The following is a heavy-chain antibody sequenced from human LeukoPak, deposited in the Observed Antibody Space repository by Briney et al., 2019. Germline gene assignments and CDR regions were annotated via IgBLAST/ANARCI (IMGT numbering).Heavy chain of an antibody. CDR1: GYTLTELS. CDR3: ATAESSIAAPMHAFDI. V-gene: IGHV1-24*01. D-gene: IGHD6-6*01. Sequence: ASVNVSCKVSGYTLTELSMHWVRQAPGKGLEWMGGFDPEDGETIYAQKFQGRVTMTEDTSTDTAYMELSSLRSEDTAVYYCATAESSIAAPMHAFDIWGQGTMVTVSS. CDR2: FDPEDGET. J-gene: IGHJ3*02.